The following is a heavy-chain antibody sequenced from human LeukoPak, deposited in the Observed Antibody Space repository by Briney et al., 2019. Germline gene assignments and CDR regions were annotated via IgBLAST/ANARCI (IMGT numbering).Heavy chain of an antibody. V-gene: IGHV1-2*02. Sequence: ASVKVSCKASGYTFTGYYMHWVRHAPGQGLEWMGWINPNSGGTNYAQTLQGRDTMTRDTSISTAYMELSRLRSDDTAVYYCARGSIQLWLLDYWGQGTLVTVSS. CDR2: INPNSGGT. D-gene: IGHD5-18*01. J-gene: IGHJ4*02. CDR1: GYTFTGYY. CDR3: ARGSIQLWLLDY.